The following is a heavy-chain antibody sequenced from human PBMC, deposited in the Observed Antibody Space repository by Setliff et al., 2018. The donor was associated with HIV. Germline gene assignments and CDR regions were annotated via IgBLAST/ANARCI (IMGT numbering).Heavy chain of an antibody. J-gene: IGHJ4*02. CDR2: VDPEDGET. CDR3: ARDLDVSGSYDY. Sequence: GASVKVSCKASGYSLSDYYMHWVRQAPGKGLEWMGRVDPEDGETLYAEKFQGRITISADTPTDTVFMELRSLKPDDTALYFCARDLDVSGSYDYWGQGTQVTVSS. D-gene: IGHD1-26*01. V-gene: IGHV1-69-2*01. CDR1: GYSLSDYY.